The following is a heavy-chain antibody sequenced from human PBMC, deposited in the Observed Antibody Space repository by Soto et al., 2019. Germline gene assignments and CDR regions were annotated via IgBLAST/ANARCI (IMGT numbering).Heavy chain of an antibody. Sequence: SETLSLTCAVSGGSISSSNWWSWVRQSPGKGLEWIGEIYHSGSTNYNPSLKSRVTISVDKSKNQFSLKLSSVTAADTAVYYCASLRLRLGFGQDFDYWGQGTLVTVSS. CDR2: IYHSGST. J-gene: IGHJ4*02. CDR1: GGSISSSNW. CDR3: ASLRLRLGFGQDFDY. V-gene: IGHV4-4*02. D-gene: IGHD3-16*01.